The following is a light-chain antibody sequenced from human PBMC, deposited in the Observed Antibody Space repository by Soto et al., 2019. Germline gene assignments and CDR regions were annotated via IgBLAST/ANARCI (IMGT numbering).Light chain of an antibody. V-gene: IGKV1-39*01. CDR3: LHTYSFPRT. Sequence: DIPMTPSPSSVSASLGDRVTITCRASQSVSNYLNWYQQKPGKVPQLLIYFASTLGSGVPSRFSGSGSGTDFILTINTLQADDFATYYCLHTYSFPRTFGQGTKVDIK. CDR1: QSVSNY. J-gene: IGKJ1*01. CDR2: FAS.